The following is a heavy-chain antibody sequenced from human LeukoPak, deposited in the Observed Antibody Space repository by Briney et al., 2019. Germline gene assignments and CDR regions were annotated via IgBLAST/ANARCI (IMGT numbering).Heavy chain of an antibody. V-gene: IGHV1-2*02. CDR3: ASYDILTPYYYGMDV. J-gene: IGHJ6*02. CDR2: IDPNIGDT. D-gene: IGHD3-9*01. Sequence: ASVKVSCKASGYTFSDHYMHWVRQAPGQGLEWMGWIDPNIGDTNYAQKFQGRVTLTRDTSISTAYMELSSLRSEDTAVYYCASYDILTPYYYGMDVWGQGTTVTVSS. CDR1: GYTFSDHY.